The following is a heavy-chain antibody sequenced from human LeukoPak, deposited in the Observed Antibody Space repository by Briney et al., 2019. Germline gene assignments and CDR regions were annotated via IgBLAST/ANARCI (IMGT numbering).Heavy chain of an antibody. CDR3: ARRRRSGSQALDF. J-gene: IGHJ4*02. CDR1: GGSFSDYY. D-gene: IGHD1-26*01. CDR2: INHSGST. Sequence: SETLSLTCAVYGGSFSDYYWSWIRQPPGKGLEWIGEINHSGSTNYNSSLKSRVIISVDTSKNQFSLRLSSVTAPDTAAYYCARRRRSGSQALDFWGQGTLVTVSS. V-gene: IGHV4-34*01.